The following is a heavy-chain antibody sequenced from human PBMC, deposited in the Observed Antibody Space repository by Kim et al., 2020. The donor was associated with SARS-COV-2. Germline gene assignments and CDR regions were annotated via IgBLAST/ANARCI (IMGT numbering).Heavy chain of an antibody. CDR3: AKSCALSGGSCYSY. J-gene: IGHJ4*02. D-gene: IGHD2-15*01. CDR2: ISYDGSNK. Sequence: GGSLRLSCAASGFTFSSYGMHWVHQAPGKGLEWVAVISYDGSNKYYADSVKGRFTISRDNSKNTLYLQMNSLRAEDTAVYYCAKSCALSGGSCYSYWGQGTLVTVSS. CDR1: GFTFSSYG. V-gene: IGHV3-30*18.